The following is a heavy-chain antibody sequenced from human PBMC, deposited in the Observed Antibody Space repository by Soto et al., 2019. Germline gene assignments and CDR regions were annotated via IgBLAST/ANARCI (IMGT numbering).Heavy chain of an antibody. J-gene: IGHJ3*02. CDR3: ARGLAARPVFASDM. CDR2: IYWSGDE. D-gene: IGHD6-6*01. Sequence: YDATLVDPIHTLTLACSFSGFSLSTSGVGVGWIRQPPGKALEWLAHIYWSGDEHYRPSLKSRLSITKDTSKNHVVLTMTNMDPVDTATYYCARGLAARPVFASDMWVKGTMVTVSS. V-gene: IGHV2-5*01. CDR1: GFSLSTSGVG.